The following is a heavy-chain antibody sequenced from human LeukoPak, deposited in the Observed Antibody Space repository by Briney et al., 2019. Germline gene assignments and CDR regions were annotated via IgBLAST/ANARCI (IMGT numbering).Heavy chain of an antibody. D-gene: IGHD2-15*01. CDR2: IYYSGST. V-gene: IGHV4-39*01. CDR3: AGLPFDY. CDR1: GGSISSSSYY. Sequence: PSETLSLTCTVSGGSISSSSYYWGWIRQPPGKGLEWIGSIYYSGSTYYNPSLKSRVTISVDTSKNQFSLKLSSVTAADMAVYYCAGLPFDYWGQGTLVSVSS. J-gene: IGHJ4*02.